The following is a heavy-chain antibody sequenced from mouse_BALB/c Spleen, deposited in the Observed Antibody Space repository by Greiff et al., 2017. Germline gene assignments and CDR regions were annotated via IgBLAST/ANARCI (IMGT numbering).Heavy chain of an antibody. CDR3: ARDYGSSPYYFDY. CDR1: GFSLTSYG. D-gene: IGHD1-1*01. V-gene: IGHV2-9*02. CDR2: IWAGGST. J-gene: IGHJ2*01. Sequence: VKVVESGPGLVAPSQSLSITCTVSGFSLTSYGVHWVRQPPGKGLEWLGVIWAGGSTNYNSALMSRLSISKDNSKSQVFLKMNSLQTDDTAMYYCARDYGSSPYYFDYWGQGTTLTVSS.